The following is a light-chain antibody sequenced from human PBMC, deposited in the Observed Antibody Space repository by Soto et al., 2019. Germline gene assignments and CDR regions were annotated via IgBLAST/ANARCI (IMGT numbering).Light chain of an antibody. CDR2: DVS. CDR1: SSNVGANNY. V-gene: IGLV2-14*03. CDR3: TSYTISATGV. J-gene: IGLJ3*02. Sequence: QSALTQPASVSGAPGQSITISCTGTSSNVGANNYVSWYQQHPGTAPKLIIYDVSNRPSGVSDRFSDSKSANTASLTISGLHAEDEADYYCTSYTISATGVFGGGTKLTVL.